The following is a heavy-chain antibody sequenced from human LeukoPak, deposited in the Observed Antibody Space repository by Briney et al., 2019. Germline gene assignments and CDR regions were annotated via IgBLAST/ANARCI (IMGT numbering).Heavy chain of an antibody. CDR2: IYYSGNT. CDR1: GGSISSYY. CDR3: ARADSYGLYGMDV. D-gene: IGHD5-18*01. J-gene: IGHJ6*02. Sequence: TSETLSLTCTVSGGSISSYYWSWIRQPPGKGLEWIGYIYYSGNTNYNPSLKSRVTISVDTSKNQFSLKLSSVTAADTAVYYCARADSYGLYGMDVWGQGTTVTVSS. V-gene: IGHV4-59*01.